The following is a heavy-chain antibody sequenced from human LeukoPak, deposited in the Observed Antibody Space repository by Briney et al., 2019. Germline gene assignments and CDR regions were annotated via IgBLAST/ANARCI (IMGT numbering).Heavy chain of an antibody. D-gene: IGHD5-18*01. CDR2: INTNSGGT. CDR1: GYIFTGYC. Sequence: GASVKVSFKSSGYIFTGYCLDWVRQAPGQGLEWMGCINTNSGGTDYAQKFQGRVTMTRHTSISTAYVDLSRLRSDDTAGYYCAPGAAMVGPYYCVYWVQGTLVSVSS. J-gene: IGHJ4*02. CDR3: APGAAMVGPYYCVY. V-gene: IGHV1-2*02.